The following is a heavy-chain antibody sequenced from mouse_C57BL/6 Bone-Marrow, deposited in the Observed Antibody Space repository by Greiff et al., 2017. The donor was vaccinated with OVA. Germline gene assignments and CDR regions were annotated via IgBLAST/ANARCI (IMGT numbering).Heavy chain of an antibody. Sequence: EVKLVESGEGLVKPGGSLKLSCAASGFTFSSYAMSWVRQTPEKRLEWVAYISSGGDYIYYADTVKGRFTISRDNARNTLYLQMSSLKSEDTAMYYCTRGEGTTVGEGYWGQGTSVTVSS. J-gene: IGHJ4*01. CDR2: ISSGGDYI. CDR3: TRGEGTTVGEGY. CDR1: GFTFSSYA. D-gene: IGHD1-1*01. V-gene: IGHV5-9-1*02.